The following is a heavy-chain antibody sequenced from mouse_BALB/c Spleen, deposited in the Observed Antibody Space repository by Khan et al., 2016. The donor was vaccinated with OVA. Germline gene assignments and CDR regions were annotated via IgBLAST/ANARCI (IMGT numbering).Heavy chain of an antibody. D-gene: IGHD1-1*01. CDR1: GFTFSTYG. V-gene: IGHV5-6*01. J-gene: IGHJ3*01. CDR3: ARLAYYYDSEGFAY. Sequence: EVELVESGGDVVKPGGSLKLSCAASGFTFSTYGMSLVRQTPDKRLEWVATVSTGGHYTHYPDTVTGRFTIFRDNAKNTLYLQMSSLKSEDTAIFYCARLAYYYDSEGFAYWGQGTLVTVSA. CDR2: VSTGGHYT.